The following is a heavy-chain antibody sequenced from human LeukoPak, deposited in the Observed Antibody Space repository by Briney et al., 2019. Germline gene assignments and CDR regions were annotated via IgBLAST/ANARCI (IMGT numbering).Heavy chain of an antibody. Sequence: GGSLRLSCEASGFTFSNYAMSWMRQAPGKGLGWVSLITGGGENSYYTDSVKGRFTLSRDNSKNTLFLQMDSLRAEDTAVYYCTRDEGLVAGIWRAYDIWGQGTMVTVSS. CDR3: TRDEGLVAGIWRAYDI. CDR1: GFTFSNYA. CDR2: ITGGGENS. D-gene: IGHD6-19*01. V-gene: IGHV3-23*01. J-gene: IGHJ3*02.